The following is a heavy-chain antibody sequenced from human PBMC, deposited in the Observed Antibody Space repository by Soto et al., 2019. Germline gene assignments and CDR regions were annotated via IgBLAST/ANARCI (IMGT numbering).Heavy chain of an antibody. V-gene: IGHV1-46*01. CDR2: INPSVGGI. Sequence: ASVKVSCKASGYTVTSYYMHWVRQAPGQGLEWMGVINPSVGGIRYAQKFQGRVTMTRDTSTSTVYMELSSLRSEDTAVYYCARGTTQWQTSALVYWGQGTLVTVSS. CDR1: GYTVTSYY. CDR3: ARGTTQWQTSALVY. D-gene: IGHD2-15*01. J-gene: IGHJ4*02.